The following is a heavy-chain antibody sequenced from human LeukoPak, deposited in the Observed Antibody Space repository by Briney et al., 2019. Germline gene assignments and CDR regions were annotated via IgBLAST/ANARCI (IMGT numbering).Heavy chain of an antibody. CDR1: GFTVSSND. CDR3: ARAPGRWEPIDY. V-gene: IGHV3-53*01. Sequence: GGSLRLSCAASGFTVSSNDLSWVRQAPGKGLEWVSVIYSGGTTYYADSVKGRFTISRDNSKNTLYLQMNSLRAEDTAVYYCARAPGRWEPIDYWGQGTLVTVSS. D-gene: IGHD1-26*01. CDR2: IYSGGTT. J-gene: IGHJ4*02.